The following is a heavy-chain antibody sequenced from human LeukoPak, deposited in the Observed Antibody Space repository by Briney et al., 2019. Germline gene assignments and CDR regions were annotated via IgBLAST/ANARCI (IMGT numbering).Heavy chain of an antibody. CDR2: IGTTGDT. CDR1: GFTFSSYD. CDR3: GRLQASGCPYWYFDL. V-gene: IGHV3-13*01. D-gene: IGHD3-10*01. J-gene: IGHJ2*01. Sequence: GGSLRLPCAASGFTFSSYDMHWVRQATGKGLEWVSAIGTTGDTYYPASAKGRFTISSENTKNSSYYQMNSLRTGDTAVEYCGRLQASGCPYWYFDLWGRGTLVTVSS.